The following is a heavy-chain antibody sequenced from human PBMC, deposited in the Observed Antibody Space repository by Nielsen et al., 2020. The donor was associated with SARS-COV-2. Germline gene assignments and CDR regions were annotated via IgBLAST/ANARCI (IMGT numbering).Heavy chain of an antibody. D-gene: IGHD1-26*01. J-gene: IGHJ4*02. CDR3: ASSTVGARYYFDY. CDR1: GGTFSSYA. CDR2: IIPIFGTA. V-gene: IGHV1-69*13. Sequence: SVKVSCKASGGTFSSYAISWVRQAPGQGLEWMGGIIPIFGTANYAQRFQGRVTITADESTSTAYMELSSLRSEDTAVYYCASSTVGARYYFDYWGQGTLVTVSS.